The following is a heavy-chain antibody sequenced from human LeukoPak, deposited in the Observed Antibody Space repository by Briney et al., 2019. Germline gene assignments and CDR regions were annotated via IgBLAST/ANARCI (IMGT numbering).Heavy chain of an antibody. CDR2: IYPGDSDT. V-gene: IGHV5-51*01. J-gene: IGHJ4*02. D-gene: IGHD5-12*01. CDR3: ARTPTIVATLFDY. Sequence: GESLKISCKGSGYSFTSYWIGWVRQMPGKGLEWMGIIYPGDSDTRYSPSFQGQVTISADKSISTAYLQWSGLKASDTAMYYCARTPTIVATLFDYWGQGTLVTVSS. CDR1: GYSFTSYW.